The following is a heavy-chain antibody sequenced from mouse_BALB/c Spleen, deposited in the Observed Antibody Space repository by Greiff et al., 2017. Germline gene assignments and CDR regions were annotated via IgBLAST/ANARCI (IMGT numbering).Heavy chain of an antibody. V-gene: IGHV2-9*02. J-gene: IGHJ4*01. CDR1: GFSLTSYG. D-gene: IGHD3-3*01. CDR3: ARDRRDGGAMDY. Sequence: VMLVESGPGLVAPSQSLSITCTVSGFSLTSYGVHWVRQPPGKGLEWLGVIWAGGSTNYNSALMSRLSISKDNSKSQVFLKMNSLQTDDTAMYYCARDRRDGGAMDYWGQGTSVTVSS. CDR2: IWAGGST.